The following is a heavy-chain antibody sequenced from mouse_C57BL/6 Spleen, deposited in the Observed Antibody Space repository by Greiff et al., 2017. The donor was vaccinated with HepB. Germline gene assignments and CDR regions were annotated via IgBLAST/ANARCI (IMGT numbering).Heavy chain of an antibody. CDR1: GFTFTDYY. CDR3: ARYMMDGNYTFDY. Sequence: EVQGVESGGGLVQPGGSLSLSCAASGFTFTDYYMSWVRQPPGKALEWVGFIRNKANGYTTEYSASVKGRFTISRDNSQSILYLQMNALRAEDSATYYCARYMMDGNYTFDYWGQGTTLTVSS. V-gene: IGHV7-3*01. D-gene: IGHD2-1*01. CDR2: IRNKANGYTT. J-gene: IGHJ2*01.